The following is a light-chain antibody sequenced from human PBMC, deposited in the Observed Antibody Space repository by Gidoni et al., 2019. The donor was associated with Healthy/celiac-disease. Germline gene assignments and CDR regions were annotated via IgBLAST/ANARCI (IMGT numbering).Light chain of an antibody. J-gene: IGKJ4*01. V-gene: IGKV3-15*01. CDR1: QRVSSN. Sequence: EIVLTQSPATLSVSAGERATLSCRDSQRVSSNLAWYQQKSGQAPSLLLYGPSTRATGIPARFSGSESGTVFTLTISSLQSEDFAFYYCQQYNHWPALTFGGGTKVEIK. CDR2: GPS. CDR3: QQYNHWPALT.